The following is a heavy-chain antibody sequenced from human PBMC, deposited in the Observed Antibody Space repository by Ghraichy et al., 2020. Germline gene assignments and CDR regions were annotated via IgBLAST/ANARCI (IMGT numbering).Heavy chain of an antibody. J-gene: IGHJ4*02. CDR2: IYYKGTIT. D-gene: IGHD3-22*01. CDR1: GGSISGGRYY. CDR3: ARDLSGGHLESSGYYFAFDY. V-gene: IGHV4-31*03. Sequence: SGTLSLTCTVTGGSISGGRYYWSWIRQRPGMGLEWIGYIYYKGTITYYTPSLKSRVAIFLDTSKNQFSLTLSSVTAADTAIYYCARDLSGGHLESSGYYFAFDYWGQGIVVTVSS.